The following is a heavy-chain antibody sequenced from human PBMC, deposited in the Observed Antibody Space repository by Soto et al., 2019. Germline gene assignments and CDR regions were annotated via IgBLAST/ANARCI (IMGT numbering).Heavy chain of an antibody. J-gene: IGHJ4*02. CDR3: ARDFSGRDDY. Sequence: EVQLVESGGGLVQPGGSLRLSCAASGFTLSNNWMHWVRQAPGEGLVWVSRINIDGRRTTYADSVKGRFTISRDHAKNTLDHQMDSLGVVDTALYYCARDFSGRDDYWGQGTLVTVSS. D-gene: IGHD3-10*01. V-gene: IGHV3-74*01. CDR2: INIDGRRT. CDR1: GFTLSNNW.